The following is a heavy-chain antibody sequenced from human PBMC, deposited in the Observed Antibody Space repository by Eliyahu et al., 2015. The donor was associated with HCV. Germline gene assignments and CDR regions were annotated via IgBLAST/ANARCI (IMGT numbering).Heavy chain of an antibody. J-gene: IGHJ4*02. Sequence: QLQLQESGPGLVKPSETLSLTCTVSGCSISXSXCFWGWIRQPPGKGLEWIGSIYYSGSTYYNPSLKSRVTVSVDTSKNHFSLKLDSVTAADTAVYYCARHAQGYCSSASCYPPPLDYWGLGALVTVSS. CDR3: ARHAQGYCSSASCYPPPLDY. D-gene: IGHD2-2*01. V-gene: IGHV4-39*01. CDR1: GCSISXSXCF. CDR2: IYYSGST.